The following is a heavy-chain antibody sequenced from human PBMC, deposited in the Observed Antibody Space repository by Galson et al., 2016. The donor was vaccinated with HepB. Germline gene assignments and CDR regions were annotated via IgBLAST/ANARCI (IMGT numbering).Heavy chain of an antibody. CDR2: ISSSGTTI. J-gene: IGHJ4*02. CDR1: GFTFSSFE. D-gene: IGHD6-13*01. Sequence: SLRLSCAASGFTFSSFEMNWVRQAPGKGLEWLSYISSSGTTIYYADSVKGRFTISRDNSKNTLYLQMNSLRAEDTAIYYCAREAPIAAPGANDCWGQGTQVTVSS. V-gene: IGHV3-48*03. CDR3: AREAPIAAPGANDC.